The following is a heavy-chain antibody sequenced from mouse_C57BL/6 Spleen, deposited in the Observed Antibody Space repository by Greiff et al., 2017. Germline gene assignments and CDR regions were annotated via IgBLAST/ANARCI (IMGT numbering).Heavy chain of an antibody. D-gene: IGHD1-1*01. V-gene: IGHV5-6*01. Sequence: EVQLVESGGDLVKPGGSLKLSCAASGFTFSSYGMSWVRQTPDKRLEWVATISSGGSYTYYPDSVKGRFTISRDNAKNTLYLQMSSLKSEDTAMYYCARPTVVSPYYAMDYWGQGTSVTVSS. CDR2: ISSGGSYT. CDR1: GFTFSSYG. CDR3: ARPTVVSPYYAMDY. J-gene: IGHJ4*01.